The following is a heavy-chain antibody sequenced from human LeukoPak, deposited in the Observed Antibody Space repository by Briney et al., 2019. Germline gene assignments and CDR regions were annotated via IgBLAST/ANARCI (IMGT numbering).Heavy chain of an antibody. J-gene: IGHJ4*01. D-gene: IGHD6-25*01. Sequence: GGSLRLSCAASGFTFSSYAMHWVRQAPGKGLEWVAVISYDGSNKYYADSVKGRFTISRDNSKNTLYLQMNSLRAEDTAVYYCARSRRFRDSGMDYWGHGTLVTVSS. CDR3: ARSRRFRDSGMDY. CDR1: GFTFSSYA. V-gene: IGHV3-30*04. CDR2: ISYDGSNK.